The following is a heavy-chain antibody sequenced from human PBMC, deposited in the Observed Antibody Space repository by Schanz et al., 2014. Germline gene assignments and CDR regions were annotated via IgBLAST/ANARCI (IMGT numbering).Heavy chain of an antibody. V-gene: IGHV3-11*04. CDR3: ARAGYDADNWFDP. Sequence: QVQLVESGGGLIQPGGSLRLSCTASGFPFSDYFMAWIRQPPGRGLEWVSYIGNGGVTINYADSVKGRFTISRDNAKNSLFLQMNSLRAEDTAVYYCARAGYDADNWFDPWGQGTLVTVSS. CDR2: IGNGGVTI. CDR1: GFPFSDYF. D-gene: IGHD2-2*01. J-gene: IGHJ5*02.